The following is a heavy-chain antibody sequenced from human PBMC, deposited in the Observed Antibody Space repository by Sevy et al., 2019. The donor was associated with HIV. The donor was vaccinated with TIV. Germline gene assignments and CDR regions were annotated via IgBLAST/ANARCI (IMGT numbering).Heavy chain of an antibody. CDR3: ARALGTVGATTDY. V-gene: IGHV3-7*01. CDR1: GFTFSSYW. D-gene: IGHD1-26*01. J-gene: IGHJ4*02. CDR2: INQDGSEK. Sequence: GGSLRLSCAASGFTFSSYWMTWVHQAPGKGLEWVANINQDGSEKYYVDSVKGRFTISRDNAKNSLFMQMNSLRVEDTAVYYCARALGTVGATTDYWGQGTLVTVSS.